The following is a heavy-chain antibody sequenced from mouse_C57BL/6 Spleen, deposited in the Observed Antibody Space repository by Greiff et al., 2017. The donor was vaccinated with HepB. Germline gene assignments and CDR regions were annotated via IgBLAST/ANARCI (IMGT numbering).Heavy chain of an antibody. J-gene: IGHJ4*01. Sequence: VQLQQSGTVLARPGASVKMSCKTSGYTFTSYWMHWVKQRPGQGLEWIGAIYPGNSDTSYNQKFKGKAKLTAATSASTAYMELSSLTNEDSAVYYCSLRCRYYAMDYWGKGTSVTVSS. D-gene: IGHD2-10*01. CDR2: IYPGNSDT. V-gene: IGHV1-5*01. CDR1: GYTFTSYW. CDR3: SLRCRYYAMDY.